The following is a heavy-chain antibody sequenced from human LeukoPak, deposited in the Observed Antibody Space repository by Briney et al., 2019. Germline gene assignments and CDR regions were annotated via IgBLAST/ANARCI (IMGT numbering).Heavy chain of an antibody. CDR2: INTHKGHT. J-gene: IGHJ4*02. CDR1: GYTLTNYN. D-gene: IGHD2-15*01. CDR3: AREFGHCSGDNCFYFFDL. V-gene: IGHV1-18*01. Sequence: GASVQVSCKASGYTLTNYNISWVRQSPGQGLEWMGWINTHKGHTNFLQKFQGRVTVTTDLSTNTAHMELRRLRSDDTAVYYCAREFGHCSGDNCFYFFDLWGQGSQVSVSS.